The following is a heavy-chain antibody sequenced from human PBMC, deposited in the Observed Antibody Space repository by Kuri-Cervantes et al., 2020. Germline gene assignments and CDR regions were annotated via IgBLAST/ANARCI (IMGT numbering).Heavy chain of an antibody. V-gene: IGHV3-30-3*01. D-gene: IGHD3-10*01. CDR2: ISYDGSNK. CDR3: ATYEGYGSGNLYYYYGMDV. Sequence: GGSLRLSCAASGFTFSSYAMHWVRQAPGKGLEWVAVISYDGSNKYYADSVKGRFTISRDNSKNTPYLQMNSLRAEDTAVYYCATYEGYGSGNLYYYYGMDVWGQGTTVTVSS. J-gene: IGHJ6*02. CDR1: GFTFSSYA.